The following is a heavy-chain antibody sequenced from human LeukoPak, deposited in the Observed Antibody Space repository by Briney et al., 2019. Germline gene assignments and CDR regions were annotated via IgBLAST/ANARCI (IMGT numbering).Heavy chain of an antibody. J-gene: IGHJ4*02. V-gene: IGHV7-4-1*02. Sequence: VASVKVSCKASGYTFSSYDINWVRQAPGQGLEWMGWINTNTGNPTYAQGFTGRFVFSLDTSVSTAYLQISSLKAEDTAVYYCARGPDGEMATSDFDYWGQGTLVTVSS. CDR2: INTNTGNP. CDR3: ARGPDGEMATSDFDY. D-gene: IGHD5-24*01. CDR1: GYTFSSYD.